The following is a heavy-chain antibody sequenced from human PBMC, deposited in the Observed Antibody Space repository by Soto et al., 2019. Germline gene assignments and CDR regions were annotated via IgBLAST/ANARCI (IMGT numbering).Heavy chain of an antibody. J-gene: IGHJ3*02. CDR3: ARCQGYCSGGSCYSWSAFDI. V-gene: IGHV3-33*01. Sequence: QVQLVESGGGVVQPGRSLRLSCAASGFTFSSYGMHWVRQAPGKGLEWVAVIWYDGSNKYYADSVKGRFTISRDNSKNTLYLQMNSLRAEDTAVYYCARCQGYCSGGSCYSWSAFDIWGQGTMVTVSS. CDR2: IWYDGSNK. CDR1: GFTFSSYG. D-gene: IGHD2-15*01.